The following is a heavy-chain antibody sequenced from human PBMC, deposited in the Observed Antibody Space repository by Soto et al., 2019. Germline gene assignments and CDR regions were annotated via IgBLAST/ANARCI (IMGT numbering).Heavy chain of an antibody. V-gene: IGHV1-3*01. Sequence: ASVKVSCKASGYTFTSYAMHWVRQAPGQRLEWMGWINAGNGNTKYSQKFQGRVTITRDTSASTAYMELSSLRSEDTAVYYCARGTYYDTDFDYWGQGTLVTVSS. CDR1: GYTFTSYA. CDR3: ARGTYYDTDFDY. J-gene: IGHJ4*02. D-gene: IGHD3-9*01. CDR2: INAGNGNT.